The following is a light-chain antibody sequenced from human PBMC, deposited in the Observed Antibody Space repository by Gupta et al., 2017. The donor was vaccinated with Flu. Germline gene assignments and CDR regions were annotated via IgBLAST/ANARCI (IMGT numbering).Light chain of an antibody. Sequence: QSALTQPPSVSGSPGQSVTISCTGTSSDVGTYNLVSCSKQPPGTPPKLIIYEVSNRPSGVPDRFSGYKSGHTASLTISGLQGEDEADYYCSSYTSSYTFVFGTGTKVTVL. CDR2: EVS. J-gene: IGLJ1*01. V-gene: IGLV2-18*02. CDR3: SSYTSSYTFV. CDR1: SSDVGTYNL.